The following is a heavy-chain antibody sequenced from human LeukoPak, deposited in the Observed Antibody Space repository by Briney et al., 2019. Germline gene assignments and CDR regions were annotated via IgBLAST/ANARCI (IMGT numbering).Heavy chain of an antibody. J-gene: IGHJ4*02. CDR1: GYYISSGYY. CDR3: AKGLWFGEYYFDS. V-gene: IGHV4-38-2*01. D-gene: IGHD3-10*01. CDR2: IYHSGNT. Sequence: PSETLSLACAASGYYISSGYYWGWIRQPPGKGLEWIGSIYHSGNTYYNPSLKSRVTISVDTSKNQFSLRVNSVTATDTAVYYCAKGLWFGEYYFDSWGQGTLVTVSS.